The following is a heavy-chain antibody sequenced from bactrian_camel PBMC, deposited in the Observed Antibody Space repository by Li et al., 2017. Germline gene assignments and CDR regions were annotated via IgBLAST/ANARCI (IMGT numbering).Heavy chain of an antibody. V-gene: IGHV3-2*01. Sequence: HVQLVESGGGLVQPGGSLRLSCAATGFTFSSYYMSWVRQAPGKGLEWVSSIYSDESNTYYADSVKGRFTVSRDNAKNTVYLQMNSLKSEDTALYYCATDRLTAVVAGGPPQFAYWGQGTQVTVS. CDR3: ATDRLTAVVAGGPPQFAY. D-gene: IGHD6*01. CDR1: GFTFSSYY. J-gene: IGHJ6*01. CDR2: IYSDESNT.